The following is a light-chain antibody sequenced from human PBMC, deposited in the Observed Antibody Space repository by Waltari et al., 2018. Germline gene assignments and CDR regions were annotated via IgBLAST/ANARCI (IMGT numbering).Light chain of an antibody. V-gene: IGLV2-8*01. CDR2: EVN. Sequence: QSALTQPPSASGSPGQSVTISCTGTSSDVGGYNYVPWYQHHPGKAPKLMIYEVNKRPSGVPDRFSGSKSGNTASLTVSGLQAEDEADYYCSSYADSNILFGGGTKLTVL. CDR1: SSDVGGYNY. J-gene: IGLJ2*01. CDR3: SSYADSNIL.